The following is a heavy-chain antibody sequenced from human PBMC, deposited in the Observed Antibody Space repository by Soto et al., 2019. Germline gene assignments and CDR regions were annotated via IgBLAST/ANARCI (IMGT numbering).Heavy chain of an antibody. CDR3: VRDTYYYDNSGYLDH. J-gene: IGHJ4*02. V-gene: IGHV1-69*13. Sequence: SVKVSCKASGGTFSSYAISWVRQAPGQGLEWMGGIIPIFGTANYAQKFQGRVTITADESTNTAYMELRSLRSDDTAVYYCVRDTYYYDNSGYLDHWGQGTLVTVSS. CDR1: GGTFSSYA. D-gene: IGHD3-22*01. CDR2: IIPIFGTA.